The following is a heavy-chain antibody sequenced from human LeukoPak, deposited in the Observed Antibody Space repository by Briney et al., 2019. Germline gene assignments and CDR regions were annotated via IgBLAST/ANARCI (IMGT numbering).Heavy chain of an antibody. D-gene: IGHD2-15*01. Sequence: SETLSLTCAVYGGSFSGYSWSWIRQPPGKGLEWVGEMIHSGSTNYNPSLKSRVTISVDTSKNQFSLKLSSVTAADTAVYYCARGGSGVVAATYYYYYMDVWGKGTTVTVSS. CDR2: MIHSGST. J-gene: IGHJ6*03. CDR3: ARGGSGVVAATYYYYYMDV. CDR1: GGSFSGYS. V-gene: IGHV4-34*01.